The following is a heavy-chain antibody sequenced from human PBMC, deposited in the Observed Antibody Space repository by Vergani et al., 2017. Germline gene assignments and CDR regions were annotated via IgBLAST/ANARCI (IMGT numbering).Heavy chain of an antibody. V-gene: IGHV5-51*01. CDR1: ESSFISNE. CDR2: INPIDSKI. Sequence: EVQLVQSGTEVKKPGASVKISCKYSESSFISNEIAWVRQMSGKGLQWMGNINPIDSKIAYSPSFQGQAIMSLDKSITTAYLQWRSLKASDTAIYYCTRHVPCGDGACLHFDHWGQGTQVTVSS. CDR3: TRHVPCGDGACLHFDH. D-gene: IGHD2-21*01. J-gene: IGHJ4*02.